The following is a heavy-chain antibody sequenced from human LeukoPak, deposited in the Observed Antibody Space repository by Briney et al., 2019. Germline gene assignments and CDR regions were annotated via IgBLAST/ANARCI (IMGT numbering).Heavy chain of an antibody. J-gene: IGHJ5*02. CDR2: INAGNGNT. Sequence: ASVKVSCKASGYTSTSYAMHWVRQAPGQRLEWMGWINAGNGNTKYSQKFQGRVTITRDTSASTAYMELSSLRSEDTAVCYCARDLTGYQRAFDPWGQGTLVTVSS. D-gene: IGHD3-9*01. CDR3: ARDLTGYQRAFDP. CDR1: GYTSTSYA. V-gene: IGHV1-3*01.